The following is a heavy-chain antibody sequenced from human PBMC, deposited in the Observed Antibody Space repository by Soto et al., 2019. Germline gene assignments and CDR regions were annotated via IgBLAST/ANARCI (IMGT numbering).Heavy chain of an antibody. CDR1: GFTFRSFT. Sequence: GVSLRLSCAASGFTFRSFTMNWVRQAPGKGLEWVSTISSNSAYIYYTDALRGRFTISRDNAKNSLHLQMNSLRAEDTAVYYCTRDASRDSSARGWYDPWGPGTLVTVSS. D-gene: IGHD6-13*01. CDR3: TRDASRDSSARGWYDP. J-gene: IGHJ5*02. V-gene: IGHV3-21*01. CDR2: ISSNSAYI.